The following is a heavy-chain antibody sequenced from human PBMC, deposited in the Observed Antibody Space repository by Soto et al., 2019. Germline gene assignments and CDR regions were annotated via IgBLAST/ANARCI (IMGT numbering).Heavy chain of an antibody. V-gene: IGHV1-69*13. D-gene: IGHD3-22*01. CDR2: IIPIFGTP. CDR3: AKSRYVDSSGDFYDF. J-gene: IGHJ4*02. Sequence: SVKVSCKASGVTFTRQDLRWVRQAPGQGLEWMGGIIPIFGTPHYAEKFQDRVTITADESTSTAYMELNSLSTDDTAVYFCAKSRYVDSSGDFYDFWGQGTLVTVSS. CDR1: GVTFTRQD.